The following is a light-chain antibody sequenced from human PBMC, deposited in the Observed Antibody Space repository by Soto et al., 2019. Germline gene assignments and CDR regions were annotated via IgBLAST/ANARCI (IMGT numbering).Light chain of an antibody. V-gene: IGKV3-15*01. CDR1: QSVSSK. CDR3: QQYNNWPRT. CDR2: GAS. Sequence: EIVITQSPATLSVSPGERATLSCMASQSVSSKLAWYHQKLGQAPRLHIHGASTRATGIPARFSGSGSGTEFTLTISSLQSEDFAVYYCQQYNNWPRTFGQGTKV. J-gene: IGKJ1*01.